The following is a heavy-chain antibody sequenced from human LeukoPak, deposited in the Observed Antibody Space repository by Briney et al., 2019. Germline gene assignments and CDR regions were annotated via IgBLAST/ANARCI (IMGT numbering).Heavy chain of an antibody. Sequence: PGGSLRLSCAASGFTFSSYGMSWVRQAPGKGLEWVSAISGSGGSTYYADSVKGRFTISRDNSKNTLYLQMNSLRAEDTAVYYCAKGRYSSSWPLGDYWGQGTLVTVSS. CDR2: ISGSGGST. CDR3: AKGRYSSSWPLGDY. D-gene: IGHD6-13*01. CDR1: GFTFSSYG. J-gene: IGHJ4*02. V-gene: IGHV3-23*01.